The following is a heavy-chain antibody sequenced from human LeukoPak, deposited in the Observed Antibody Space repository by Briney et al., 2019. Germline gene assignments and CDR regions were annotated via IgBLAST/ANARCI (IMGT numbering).Heavy chain of an antibody. J-gene: IGHJ4*02. Sequence: PSETLSLTCAVYGGSFSGYYWSWIRQPPGKGLEWIGEINHSGSTNYNPSLKSRVTISVDTSKNQFSLKLSSVTAADTAVYYCAGRSGYYHGFGYWGQGTLVTVSS. D-gene: IGHD3-22*01. CDR1: GGSFSGYY. CDR2: INHSGST. CDR3: AGRSGYYHGFGY. V-gene: IGHV4-34*01.